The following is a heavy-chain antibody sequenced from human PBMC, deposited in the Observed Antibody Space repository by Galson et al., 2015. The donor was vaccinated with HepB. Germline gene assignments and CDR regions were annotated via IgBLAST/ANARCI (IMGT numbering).Heavy chain of an antibody. CDR2: IKPSSGDT. J-gene: IGHJ4*02. CDR1: GYTFTGYY. D-gene: IGHD1-26*01. V-gene: IGHV1-2*06. Sequence: SVKVSCKSTGYTFTGYYIHWVRQAPGQGLEWMGRIKPSSGDTEYAQKFQGRVTMTRDTSITTAYMDVNRLRSDDTAAYYCARDYFDAMGGFDYWGQGTLVTVSS. CDR3: ARDYFDAMGGFDY.